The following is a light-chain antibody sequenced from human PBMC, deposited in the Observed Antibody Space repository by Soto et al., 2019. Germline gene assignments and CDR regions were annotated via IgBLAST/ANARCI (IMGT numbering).Light chain of an antibody. Sequence: IQMTQSPSSLSAPLGGRVTITCRASLGIRNPLGWFQQKPGKAPKSLIYAASRLQSGVPSRFIGSGSGTDFTLTISSLEPEDFASYYCQQYESYRVTFGGGTKVEIK. J-gene: IGKJ4*01. CDR3: QQYESYRVT. CDR1: LGIRNP. CDR2: AAS. V-gene: IGKV1-16*01.